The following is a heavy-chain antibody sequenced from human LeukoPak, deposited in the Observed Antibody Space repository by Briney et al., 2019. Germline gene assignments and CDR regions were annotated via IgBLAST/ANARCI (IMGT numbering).Heavy chain of an antibody. V-gene: IGHV4-39*01. J-gene: IGHJ5*02. CDR1: GGSISSSSFY. CDR3: ARSLGSGFGGTNWFDP. Sequence: SETLSLTCTVSGGSISSSSFYWGWIRQPPGKGLEWIGSIYYSGSTYYNPSLKSRVTISVDTSKNQFSLKLSSVTAADTAVYYCARSLGSGFGGTNWFDPWGQGTLVTVSS. D-gene: IGHD3-10*01. CDR2: IYYSGST.